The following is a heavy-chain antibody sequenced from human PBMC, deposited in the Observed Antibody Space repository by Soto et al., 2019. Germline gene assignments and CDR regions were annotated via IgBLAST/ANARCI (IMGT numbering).Heavy chain of an antibody. CDR2: IYFSGIT. Sequence: PSETLSLTCTVSGGSVNSVTYYWTWIRQPPGKGLEWIGNIYFSGITNYNSSLKSRVTISLDTSKNQFSLRLTSVTTADTAVYYCARENFGTASFDXWGQGTLVTVSX. J-gene: IGHJ4*02. D-gene: IGHD1-7*01. V-gene: IGHV4-61*01. CDR3: ARENFGTASFDX. CDR1: GGSVNSVTYY.